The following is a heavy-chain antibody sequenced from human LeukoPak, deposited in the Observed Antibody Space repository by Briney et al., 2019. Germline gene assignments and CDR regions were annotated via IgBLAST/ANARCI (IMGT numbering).Heavy chain of an antibody. D-gene: IGHD3-16*01. V-gene: IGHV4-39*07. CDR3: AKDPRRMARLITFGGGRPYYFDY. CDR1: GGSISSSSYY. CDR2: IYYSGST. J-gene: IGHJ4*02. Sequence: PSETLSLTCTVSGGSISSSSYYWGWIRQPPGKGLEWIGSIYYSGSTYYNPSLKSRVTISVDTSKNQFSLKLSPVTAADTAVYYCAKDPRRMARLITFGGGRPYYFDYWGQGTLVTVSS.